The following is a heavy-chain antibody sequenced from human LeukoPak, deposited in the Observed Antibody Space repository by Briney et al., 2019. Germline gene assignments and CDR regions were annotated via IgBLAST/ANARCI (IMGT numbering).Heavy chain of an antibody. Sequence: SVKVSCKASGGTFSSYAISWVRQAPGQGLECMGRIIPIFGIANYAQTFQGRVTITADKSTSTAYMELSSLRSEDTAVYYCARDNVVPAARAILSGDNWGQGTLVTVSS. V-gene: IGHV1-69*04. CDR2: IIPIFGIA. CDR1: GGTFSSYA. D-gene: IGHD2-2*01. J-gene: IGHJ4*02. CDR3: ARDNVVPAARAILSGDN.